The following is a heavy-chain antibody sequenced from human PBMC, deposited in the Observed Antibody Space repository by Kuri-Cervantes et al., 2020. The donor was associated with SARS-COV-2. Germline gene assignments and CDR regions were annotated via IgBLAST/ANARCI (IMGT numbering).Heavy chain of an antibody. D-gene: IGHD1-26*01. V-gene: IGHV3-7*01. CDR1: GFTFSSYW. CDR2: IKQDGSGK. CDR3: ARDTSDPVLTACDI. J-gene: IGHJ3*02. Sequence: GESLKISCAASGFTFSSYWMSWVRQAPGKGLEWVANIKQDGSGKYYVDSVKGRFTISRDNAKNSLYLQMNSLRAEDTAVYYCARDTSDPVLTACDIWGQGTMVTVSS.